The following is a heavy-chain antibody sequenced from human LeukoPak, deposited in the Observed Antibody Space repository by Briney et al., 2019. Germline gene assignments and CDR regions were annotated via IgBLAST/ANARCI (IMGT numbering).Heavy chain of an antibody. CDR1: GGSFSGYY. D-gene: IGHD6-19*01. V-gene: IGHV4-34*01. J-gene: IGHJ6*03. Sequence: PSETLSLTCAVYGGSFSGYYWSWIRQPPGKGLEWIGEINHSGSTNYNPSLKSRVTISVDTSKSQFSLKLSSVTAADTAVYYCARRSLGMGYSSGWSYYYYYMDVWGKGTTVTISS. CDR2: INHSGST. CDR3: ARRSLGMGYSSGWSYYYYYMDV.